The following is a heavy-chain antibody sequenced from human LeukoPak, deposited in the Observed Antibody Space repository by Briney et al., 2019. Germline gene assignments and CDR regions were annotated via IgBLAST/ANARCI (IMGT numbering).Heavy chain of an antibody. J-gene: IGHJ4*02. Sequence: GGSLRLSCAASGFTSIDYYMSWIRQAPGKGLEWISYISSSSGGYTRYAESVRGRFTISRDNAKNSLYLQMNSLRVEDTAVYFCARDSLVDYIDYWGQGILVTVSS. V-gene: IGHV3-11*06. CDR2: ISSSSGGYT. CDR3: ARDSLVDYIDY. D-gene: IGHD4/OR15-4a*01. CDR1: GFTSIDYY.